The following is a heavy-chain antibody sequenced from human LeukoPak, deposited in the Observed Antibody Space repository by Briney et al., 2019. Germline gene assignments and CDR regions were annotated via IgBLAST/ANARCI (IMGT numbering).Heavy chain of an antibody. V-gene: IGHV3-30-3*01. CDR3: ARSGHSSSGMGFDY. CDR2: ISYDGSNK. D-gene: IGHD6-13*01. CDR1: GFTFSSYA. Sequence: PGRSLRLSCAASGFTFSSYAMHWVRQAPGKGLEWVAVISYDGSNKYYADSVKGRFTISRDNSKNTLYLQMNSLRAEDTAVYYCARSGHSSSGMGFDYWGQGTLVTVSS. J-gene: IGHJ4*02.